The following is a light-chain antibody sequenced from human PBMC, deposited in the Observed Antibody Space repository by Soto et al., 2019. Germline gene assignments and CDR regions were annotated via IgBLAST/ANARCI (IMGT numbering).Light chain of an antibody. V-gene: IGLV2-8*01. CDR3: SSYAGSDNSWV. J-gene: IGLJ2*01. CDR1: SSDVGGYNY. CDR2: EVS. Sequence: QSVLTQPPSASGSPGQSVTISCTGASSDVGGYNYVSWYQQHPGKAPKLMIYEVSKRPSGVPDRFSGSKSGNTASLTVSVLQAEDEADYYCSSYAGSDNSWVFGGGTKLTVL.